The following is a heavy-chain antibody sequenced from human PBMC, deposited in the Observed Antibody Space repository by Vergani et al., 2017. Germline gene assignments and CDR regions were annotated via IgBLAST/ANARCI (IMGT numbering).Heavy chain of an antibody. V-gene: IGHV4-34*01. CDR3: GRGTEATVVTPRGGYFDY. CDR2: INHSGST. D-gene: IGHD4-23*01. Sequence: QVQLQQWGAGLLKPSETLSLTCAVYGGSFSGYYWSWIRQPPGKGLEWIGEINHSGSTNYNPSLKSRVTISVDTSKNQFSLKLSSVTAADTAVYYCGRGTEATVVTPRGGYFDYWGQGTLVTVSS. CDR1: GGSFSGYY. J-gene: IGHJ4*02.